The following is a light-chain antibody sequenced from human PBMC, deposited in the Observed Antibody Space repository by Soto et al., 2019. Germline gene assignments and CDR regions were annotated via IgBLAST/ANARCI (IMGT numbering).Light chain of an antibody. Sequence: EIVLTQSPGTLSLSPGERATLSCRASQSVSSNYLAWYQQKPGQAPRLLIYGGSSRATGIPDRFSGSGSGTDFTLTISRLEPKDFAVYYCQQYGSSPGLFTFGPGTKVDIK. CDR1: QSVSSNY. CDR3: QQYGSSPGLFT. CDR2: GGS. V-gene: IGKV3-20*01. J-gene: IGKJ3*01.